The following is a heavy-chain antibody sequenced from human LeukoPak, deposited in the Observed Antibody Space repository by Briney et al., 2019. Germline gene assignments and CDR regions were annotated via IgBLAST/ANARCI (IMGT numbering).Heavy chain of an antibody. J-gene: IGHJ6*04. CDR1: GFPFSNSW. CDR2: IKKDGSGI. CDR3: AGGNAMDV. Sequence: QAGGSLRLSCAVSGFPFSNSWMYWVRQAPGKGLEGVANIKKDGSGISYVESVKGRFIISRDNSRNSLYLQMNSLKVEDTAMYFCAGGNAMDVWGKGTAVTVYS. V-gene: IGHV3-7*03.